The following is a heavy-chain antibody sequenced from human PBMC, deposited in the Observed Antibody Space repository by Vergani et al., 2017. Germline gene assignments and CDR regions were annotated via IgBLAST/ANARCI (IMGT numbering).Heavy chain of an antibody. Sequence: VEAGGGLVQPGGSLRLSCTASGFPFQAFAFHWVRQVSGRGLEWFSGIDRNYGVKNGNSFEGRFSISRDNAKKAVFLQMNNLRHEDTALYFCVKDNDYDADGPFDLWGRGTLVTVSS. CDR2: IDRNYGVK. CDR1: GFPFQAFA. V-gene: IGHV3-9*01. J-gene: IGHJ2*01. CDR3: VKDNDYDADGPFDL. D-gene: IGHD3-16*01.